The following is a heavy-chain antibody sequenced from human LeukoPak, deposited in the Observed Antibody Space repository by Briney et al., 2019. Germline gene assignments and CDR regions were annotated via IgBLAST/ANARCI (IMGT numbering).Heavy chain of an antibody. CDR1: GYAFTDYY. CDR3: ARDPPTSETTYDY. Sequence: SVKVSCKTPGYAFTDYYIHWVRQAPGQGLEWMGWINLNSGGTYYAQNFQGRVAMTRDTSISTAYMEVSRLSSDDTAMYYCARDPPTSETTYDYWGQGTPVTVSS. CDR2: INLNSGGT. V-gene: IGHV1-2*02. J-gene: IGHJ4*02. D-gene: IGHD4-11*01.